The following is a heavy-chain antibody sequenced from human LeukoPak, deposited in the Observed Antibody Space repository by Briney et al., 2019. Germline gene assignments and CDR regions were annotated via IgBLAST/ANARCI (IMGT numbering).Heavy chain of an antibody. CDR2: IISFFPAT. CDR1: GGTIKSHA. V-gene: IGHV1-69*13. Sequence: ASVKVSCKASGGTIKSHAINWVRQAPGQGLEWMGGIISFFPATNYAQKFQGRVTITADESTSTVYMELSSLRSEDTAVYYCARMVGYSYSDYWGQGTLVTVS. CDR3: ARMVGYSYSDY. J-gene: IGHJ4*02. D-gene: IGHD5-18*01.